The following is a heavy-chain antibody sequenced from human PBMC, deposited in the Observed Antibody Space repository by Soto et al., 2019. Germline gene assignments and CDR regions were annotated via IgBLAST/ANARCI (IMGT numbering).Heavy chain of an antibody. CDR3: ARRPRRVSGYYGYFDY. CDR1: GGTFSSYA. Sequence: GASVKVSCKASGGTFSSYAISWVRQAPGQGLEWMGGIIPIFGTANYAQKFQGRVTITADESTSTAYMELSSLRSEDTAVYYCARRPRRVSGYYGYFDYWGQGTLVTVSS. CDR2: IIPIFGTA. D-gene: IGHD3-22*01. J-gene: IGHJ4*02. V-gene: IGHV1-69*13.